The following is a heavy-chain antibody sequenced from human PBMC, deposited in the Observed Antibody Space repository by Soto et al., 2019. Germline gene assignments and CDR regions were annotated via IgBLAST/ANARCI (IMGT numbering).Heavy chain of an antibody. CDR1: GFTFSSYA. Sequence: QVQLVESGGGVVQPGRSLRLSCAASGFTFSSYAMHWVRQAPGKGLEWVAVISYAGSNKYYADSVKGRFTISRDNSKNTLYLQMNSLRAEDTAVYYCARENNDFWSGLLGCLDPWGQGTLVTVSS. J-gene: IGHJ5*02. CDR2: ISYAGSNK. V-gene: IGHV3-30-3*01. D-gene: IGHD3-3*01. CDR3: ARENNDFWSGLLGCLDP.